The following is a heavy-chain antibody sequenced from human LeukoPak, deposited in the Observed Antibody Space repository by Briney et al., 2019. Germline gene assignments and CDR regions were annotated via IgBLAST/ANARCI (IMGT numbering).Heavy chain of an antibody. CDR2: IYYSGST. Sequence: SETLSLTCTVSGGSICGYYWSWIRQPPGKGLEWIGYIYYSGSTNYNPSLKSRVTISVDTSKNQFSLKLSSVTAADTAVYYCARQLQQLVTWGQGTLVTVSS. J-gene: IGHJ5*02. CDR1: GGSICGYY. V-gene: IGHV4-59*01. D-gene: IGHD6-13*01. CDR3: ARQLQQLVT.